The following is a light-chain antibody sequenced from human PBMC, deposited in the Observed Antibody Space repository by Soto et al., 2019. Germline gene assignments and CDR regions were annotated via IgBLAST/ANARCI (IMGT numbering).Light chain of an antibody. V-gene: IGKV1-5*01. Sequence: EIQMTQSPSPLSASVGDRATITCRASQTVNTWLAWYQQKPGKAPKVMIYAASTLQTGVPSRFSGSGSGTDCTLTISSLQPEDVATYYCQQLNSYPLTFGGGTKVDIK. CDR1: QTVNTW. J-gene: IGKJ4*01. CDR3: QQLNSYPLT. CDR2: AAS.